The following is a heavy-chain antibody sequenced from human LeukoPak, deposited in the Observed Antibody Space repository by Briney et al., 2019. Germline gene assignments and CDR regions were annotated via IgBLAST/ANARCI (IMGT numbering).Heavy chain of an antibody. CDR2: MNPNSGNT. D-gene: IGHD3-3*01. CDR1: GYTFTSYD. V-gene: IGHV1-8*01. CDR3: ARGPFAGRSTIFGVVSNPLADYYYYMDV. J-gene: IGHJ6*03. Sequence: ASVKVSCKASGYTFTSYDINWVRQATGQGLEWMGWMNPNSGNTGYAQKFQGRVTMTRNTSISTAYMELSSLRSEDTAVYYCARGPFAGRSTIFGVVSNPLADYYYYMDVWGKGTTVTVSS.